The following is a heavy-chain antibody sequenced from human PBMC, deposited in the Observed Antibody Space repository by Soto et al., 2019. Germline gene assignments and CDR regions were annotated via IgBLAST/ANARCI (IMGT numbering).Heavy chain of an antibody. CDR3: ARRTVNIRTFYSGLKTHCFDY. D-gene: IGHD6-19*01. CDR1: GDSMSSSDYY. V-gene: IGHV4-39*01. Sequence: SETLSLTCAVSGDSMSSSDYYWGWIRQPPGKGLEWIGSIYYSGSTYYNPSLQSRVTISVDTSKNQFSLKLKSVTAADTAIYYCARRTVNIRTFYSGLKTHCFDYWGQGAPVTVSS. CDR2: IYYSGST. J-gene: IGHJ4*02.